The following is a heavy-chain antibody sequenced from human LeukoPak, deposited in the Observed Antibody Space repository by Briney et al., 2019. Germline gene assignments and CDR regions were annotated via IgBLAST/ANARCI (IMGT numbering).Heavy chain of an antibody. CDR1: GVSISDYH. J-gene: IGHJ4*02. D-gene: IGHD1-26*01. Sequence: SETLSLTCSVSGVSISDYHWIWIRQPPAKGLEWMGYFSYSGSTRYNPSLKSRVTMSVDTSKDQFSLRLISVAAADTAVYYCARMYSGTSYYFDFWGQGTLVTVSS. CDR3: ARMYSGTSYYFDF. V-gene: IGHV4-59*01. CDR2: FSYSGST.